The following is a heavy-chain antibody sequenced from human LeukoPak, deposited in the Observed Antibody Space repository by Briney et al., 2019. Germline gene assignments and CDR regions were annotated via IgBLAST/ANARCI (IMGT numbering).Heavy chain of an antibody. CDR3: ARDVGGGDCYRGGCFDY. CDR1: GGSISSGSYY. V-gene: IGHV4-61*02. Sequence: SETLSLTCTVSGGSISSGSYYWSWIRQPAGKGLEWIGRLYTSGSTNYNPSLKSRVTISVDTSKNQFSLKLSSVTAADTAVYYCARDVGGGDCYRGGCFDYWGQGTLVTVSS. CDR2: LYTSGST. D-gene: IGHD2-21*02. J-gene: IGHJ4*02.